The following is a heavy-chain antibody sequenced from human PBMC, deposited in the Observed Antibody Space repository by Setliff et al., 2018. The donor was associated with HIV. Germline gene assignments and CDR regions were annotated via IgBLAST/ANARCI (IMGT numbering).Heavy chain of an antibody. Sequence: GASVKVSCKASGYTFTNYGISWVRQAPGQGLEWMGIINPSGGSTSYAQKFQGRVTMTRDTSTCTVYMELSSLRSEDTAVYYCARAQGYCSSTSCYFQDLFDPWGQGTLVTVSS. CDR1: GYTFTNYG. CDR3: ARAQGYCSSTSCYFQDLFDP. V-gene: IGHV1-46*01. CDR2: INPSGGST. J-gene: IGHJ5*02. D-gene: IGHD2-2*01.